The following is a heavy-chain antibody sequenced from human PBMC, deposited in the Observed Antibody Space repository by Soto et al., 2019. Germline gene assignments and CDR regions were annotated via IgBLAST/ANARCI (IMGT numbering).Heavy chain of an antibody. CDR3: ARGYCVSTTCDGWFDP. CDR2: FDPSGGSS. CDR1: GYTFSLFY. Sequence: ASVKVSCKASGYTFSLFYIHWVRQAPGQGFEYMGRFDPSGGSSTYAQKFQGRVTMTRDTSTSTVYMELSSLRSEDTAVYYCARGYCVSTTCDGWFDPWGQGTLVTVSS. D-gene: IGHD2-2*01. V-gene: IGHV1-46*01. J-gene: IGHJ5*02.